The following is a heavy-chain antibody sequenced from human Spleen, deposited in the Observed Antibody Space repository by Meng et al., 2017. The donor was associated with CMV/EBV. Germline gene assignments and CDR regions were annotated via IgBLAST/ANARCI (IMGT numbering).Heavy chain of an antibody. D-gene: IGHD1/OR15-1a*01. Sequence: SETLSLTCAVYGGSFSGYYLSWIRQSPGKGLEWIGEINNSGSTNYIPSLRSRVTISLDTSNKQVSLRLTSVTAADTAVYYCAREQNVGDYYYYGMDVWGQGTTVTVSS. CDR3: AREQNVGDYYYYGMDV. J-gene: IGHJ6*02. V-gene: IGHV4-34*01. CDR1: GGSFSGYY. CDR2: INNSGST.